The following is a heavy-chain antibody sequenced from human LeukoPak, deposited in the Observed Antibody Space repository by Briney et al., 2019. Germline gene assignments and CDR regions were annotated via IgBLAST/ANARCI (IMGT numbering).Heavy chain of an antibody. Sequence: GGSLRLSCAASGFTFSIYAMSWVRQAPGKGLQWVSSITSSGDGTYYADSVKGRFTISRDSSENMLYLQMNSLRVEDTAVYFCAKDRPNYYGSNGHYYRRDGDYWGQGTLVTVSS. CDR1: GFTFSIYA. V-gene: IGHV3-23*01. CDR3: AKDRPNYYGSNGHYYRRDGDY. D-gene: IGHD3-22*01. J-gene: IGHJ4*02. CDR2: ITSSGDGT.